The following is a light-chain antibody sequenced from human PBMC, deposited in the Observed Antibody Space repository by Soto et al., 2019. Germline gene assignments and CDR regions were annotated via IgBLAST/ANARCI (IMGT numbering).Light chain of an antibody. CDR1: QSISGW. V-gene: IGKV1-5*01. Sequence: DIQMTQSPPSVSASVGDRVTITCRASQSISGWLAWYQQKPGKAPKLLIYDASSLESGVPSGFSGSGSGTEFTLTISSLQPDGFATYYCQQYNSYPLLTFGGGTKVDIK. J-gene: IGKJ4*01. CDR2: DAS. CDR3: QQYNSYPLLT.